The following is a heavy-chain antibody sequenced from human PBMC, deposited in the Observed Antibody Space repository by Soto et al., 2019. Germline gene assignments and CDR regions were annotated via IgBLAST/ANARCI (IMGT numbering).Heavy chain of an antibody. CDR2: IYYSGST. V-gene: IGHV4-39*01. J-gene: IGHJ5*02. CDR3: ARRNYDFWSDRSRRNWLDP. D-gene: IGHD3-3*01. Sequence: PSETLSLTCTVSGGSISSSSYYWGWIRQPPGKGLEWIGSIYYSGSTYYNPSLKSRVTISVDTSKNQFSLKLSSVTAADTAVYYCARRNYDFWSDRSRRNWLDPWGQGTLVTVSS. CDR1: GGSISSSSYY.